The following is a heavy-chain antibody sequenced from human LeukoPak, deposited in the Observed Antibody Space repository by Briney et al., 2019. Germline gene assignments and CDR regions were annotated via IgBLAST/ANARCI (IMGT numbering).Heavy chain of an antibody. V-gene: IGHV1-18*01. J-gene: IGHJ4*02. CDR1: GSTFINYG. Sequence: ASVKPSCKASGSTFINYGITWVRQAPGPGLEWMGWISAYNSAYNANTHYAQKLQGRVTMTTDTSTNTGYMELRSLRSDDTAVYYCAREYGSGSYTGIDDWGQGSLVTVSS. D-gene: IGHD3-10*01. CDR3: AREYGSGSYTGIDD. CDR2: ISAYNSAYNANT.